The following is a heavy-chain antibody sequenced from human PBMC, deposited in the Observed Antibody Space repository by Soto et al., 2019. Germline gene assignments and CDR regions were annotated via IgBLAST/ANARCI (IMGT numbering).Heavy chain of an antibody. CDR2: IIPIFGTA. Sequence: SVKVSCKASGGTFSSYAISWVRQAPGQGLEWMGGIIPIFGTANYAQKFQGRVTITADKSTSAAYMELSSLRSEDTAVYYCASIEYSSSSYNYYYGMDVWGQGTTVTV. CDR1: GGTFSSYA. V-gene: IGHV1-69*06. J-gene: IGHJ6*02. CDR3: ASIEYSSSSYNYYYGMDV. D-gene: IGHD6-6*01.